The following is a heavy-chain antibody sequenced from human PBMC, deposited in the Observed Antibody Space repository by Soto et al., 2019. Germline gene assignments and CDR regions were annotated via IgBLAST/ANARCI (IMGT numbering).Heavy chain of an antibody. J-gene: IGHJ4*02. V-gene: IGHV3-9*01. CDR3: AKGSFDGSGYLFDY. D-gene: IGHD3-22*01. CDR1: GFTFDDYA. Sequence: LRLSCAASGFTFDDYAMHWVRQAPGKGLEWVSGISWNSGSIGYADSVKGRFTIARDNAKNSLYLHMHSLRPEDTALYYCAKGSFDGSGYLFDYWGQGPLVTVSS. CDR2: ISWNSGSI.